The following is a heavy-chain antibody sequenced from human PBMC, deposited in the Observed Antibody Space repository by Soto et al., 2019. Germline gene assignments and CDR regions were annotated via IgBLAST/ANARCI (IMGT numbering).Heavy chain of an antibody. CDR3: ARDRGCGGGSCYSGFDY. CDR1: GGSISSDGYS. V-gene: IGHV4-30-2*01. CDR2: LFHSGST. J-gene: IGHJ4*02. D-gene: IGHD2-15*01. Sequence: SETLSLTCAVSGGSISSDGYSWSWIRQPPGKGLEWIGYLFHSGSTYYNPSLKSRVIISGDRSKNQFSLKLNSVTAADTAVYYCARDRGCGGGSCYSGFDYWRQGTLVTVSS.